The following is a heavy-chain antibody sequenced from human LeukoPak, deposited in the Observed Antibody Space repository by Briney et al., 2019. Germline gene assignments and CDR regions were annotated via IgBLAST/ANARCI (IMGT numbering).Heavy chain of an antibody. J-gene: IGHJ3*02. CDR3: ASLGGYGGGDAFDI. CDR1: GYTFPYRY. CDR2: ITPFNGNT. Sequence: GASVKVSCKASGYTFPYRYLHWVRQAPGQALEWMGWITPFNGNTNYAQKFQDRVTITRDRSMSTAYMELSSLRSEDTAMYYCASLGGYGGGDAFDIWGQGTMVTVSS. V-gene: IGHV1-45*02. D-gene: IGHD4-23*01.